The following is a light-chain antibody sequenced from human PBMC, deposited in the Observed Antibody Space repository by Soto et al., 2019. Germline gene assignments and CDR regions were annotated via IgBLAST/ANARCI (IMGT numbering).Light chain of an antibody. CDR1: RTVHSN. CDR3: QQYGSPGT. Sequence: EIWMTQGPATVSVSPGNRVTLSCRAGRTVHSNVAWSRRRPGPAPRLLVSGASFRATGMPASFSGSGSGTAFTLTISRLEPEDFAVYYCQQYGSPGTFGQGTQVDIK. V-gene: IGKV3-15*01. CDR2: GAS. J-gene: IGKJ1*01.